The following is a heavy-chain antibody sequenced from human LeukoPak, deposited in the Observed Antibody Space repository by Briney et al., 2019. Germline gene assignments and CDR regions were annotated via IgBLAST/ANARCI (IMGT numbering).Heavy chain of an antibody. J-gene: IGHJ4*02. CDR1: GFTLTSYG. CDR3: AKDFLERAYGSVSYPTS. D-gene: IGHD3-10*01. V-gene: IGHV3-30*18. Sequence: GGSLRLSCAPSGFTLTSYGMHWVPQAPGTGRWWVAVLSYDGYNKYYADSVKGRFTISRDNSKNTLYLQMNSLRAEDTALYYCAKDFLERAYGSVSYPTSWGQGTLVTVSS. CDR2: LSYDGYNK.